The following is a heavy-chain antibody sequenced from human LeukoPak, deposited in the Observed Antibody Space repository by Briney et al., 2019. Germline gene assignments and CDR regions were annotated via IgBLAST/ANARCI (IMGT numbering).Heavy chain of an antibody. V-gene: IGHV3-7*01. CDR1: GFSFSSHW. CDR3: VRREIYCSGGSCYWWGAFDI. J-gene: IGHJ3*02. CDR2: IKQDGSEK. D-gene: IGHD2-15*01. Sequence: PGGSLRLSCAVSGFSFSSHWMSWVRQAPGKGLEWVANIKQDGSEKYYVDSVKGRFTISRDNAKNSLFLQMNSLRAEDTAVYYCVRREIYCSGGSCYWWGAFDIWGQGTLVTVSS.